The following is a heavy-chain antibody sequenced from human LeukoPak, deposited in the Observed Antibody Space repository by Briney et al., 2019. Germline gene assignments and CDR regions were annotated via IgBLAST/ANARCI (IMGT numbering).Heavy chain of an antibody. CDR3: ARGYGDNSVLVDY. V-gene: IGHV3-74*01. CDR1: GTTFRNYW. J-gene: IGHJ4*02. D-gene: IGHD4-23*01. Sequence: GGSLRLSCAASGTTFRNYWMHWVRQVPGKGLVWVSRINSDGSSTNYADSVKGRFTISRGNAKNTLYLQMNSLRAEDTAVYYCARGYGDNSVLVDYWGQGTVVSVSS. CDR2: INSDGSST.